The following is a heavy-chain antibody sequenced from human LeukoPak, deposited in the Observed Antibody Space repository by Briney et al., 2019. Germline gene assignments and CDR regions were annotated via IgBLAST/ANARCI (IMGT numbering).Heavy chain of an antibody. J-gene: IGHJ3*02. CDR3: ARGRLFHHDAFDI. Sequence: GASVKVSCKASGYTFTSYGISWVRQAPGQGLEWMGWINTNTGNPTYAQGFTGRFVFSLDTSVSTAYLQISSLKAEDTAVYYCARGRLFHHDAFDIWGQGTMVTVSS. CDR2: INTNTGNP. D-gene: IGHD3-22*01. V-gene: IGHV7-4-1*02. CDR1: GYTFTSYG.